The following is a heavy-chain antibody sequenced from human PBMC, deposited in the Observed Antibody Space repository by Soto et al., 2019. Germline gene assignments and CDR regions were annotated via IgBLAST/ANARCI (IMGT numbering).Heavy chain of an antibody. J-gene: IGHJ4*02. CDR1: GLTVSSDY. V-gene: IGHV3-53*04. Sequence: EVQLMESGGGLVQPGGSLRLSCGVSGLTVSSDYMSWVRQAPGKGLEWVSVIYTGGSTYYANSVKGRFTISRHNSKNTVYLQMNRLKVEDTAVYYCAWLVTYGDHVDYWGQETLVTVSP. CDR3: AWLVTYGDHVDY. CDR2: IYTGGST. D-gene: IGHD2-21*02.